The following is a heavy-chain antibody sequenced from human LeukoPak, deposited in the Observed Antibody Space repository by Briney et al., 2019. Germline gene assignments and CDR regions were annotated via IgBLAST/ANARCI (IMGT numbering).Heavy chain of an antibody. CDR2: INPNSGGT. CDR1: GDTFTGYY. V-gene: IGHV1-2*06. J-gene: IGHJ4*02. CDR3: ARGTPSGYLCVY. Sequence: ASVKVSCKASGDTFTGYYMHWVRQAPGQGLEWMGRINPNSGGTSYAQKFQGRVTMTRDTSISTAYMELSRLRSDDTAVYYCARGTPSGYLCVYWGQGTLVTVSS. D-gene: IGHD6-25*01.